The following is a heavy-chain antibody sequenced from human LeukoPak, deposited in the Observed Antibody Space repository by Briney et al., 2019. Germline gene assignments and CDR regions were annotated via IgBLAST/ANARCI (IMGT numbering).Heavy chain of an antibody. CDR1: GFTVSSNY. CDR2: IGPSGGSI. CDR3: ARLAGSRPPWYLDL. J-gene: IGHJ2*01. V-gene: IGHV3-21*04. D-gene: IGHD6-19*01. Sequence: GGSLRLSCAASGFTVSSNYMSWVRQAPGKGLEWVSSIGPSGGSIFYAASVKGRISISRDNAQNSLHLQLSSLRADDTAVYYCARLAGSRPPWYLDLWGRGTLVTVSS.